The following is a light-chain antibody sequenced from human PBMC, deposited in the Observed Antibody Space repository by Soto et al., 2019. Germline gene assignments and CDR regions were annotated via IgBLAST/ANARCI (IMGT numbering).Light chain of an antibody. Sequence: SYELTQPPSVSVAPGETATITCGGNKVGTKSVHWYQQKSGQAPVLVIYYDDDRPSGIPERFSGTNSGNTATLTISRVEAGDEADYFCQVWDSSRHHPYVVFGGGTQLTVL. CDR1: KVGTKS. CDR2: YDD. CDR3: QVWDSSRHHPYVV. J-gene: IGLJ2*01. V-gene: IGLV3-21*04.